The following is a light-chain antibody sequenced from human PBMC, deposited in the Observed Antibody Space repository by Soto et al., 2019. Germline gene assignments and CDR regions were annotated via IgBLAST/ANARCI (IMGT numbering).Light chain of an antibody. Sequence: QSALTQPASVSGSPGQSITISCTGTSSDVGNYNLVSWYQQYPGKAPKLMIYEGSKRPSGVSNRFSGSKSGNTASLRISGLQPEDEADYYCCSYAGSDTWVFGGGTKLTVL. J-gene: IGLJ3*02. CDR1: SSDVGNYNL. V-gene: IGLV2-23*01. CDR3: CSYAGSDTWV. CDR2: EGS.